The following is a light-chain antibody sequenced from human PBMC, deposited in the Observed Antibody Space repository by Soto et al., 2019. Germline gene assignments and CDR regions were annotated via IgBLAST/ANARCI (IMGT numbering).Light chain of an antibody. V-gene: IGKV1-6*01. CDR3: LQDHIYPWT. Sequence: AIQMTQSPSSLSASVGDRVTITCRAGQDIRNDVGWYQQKPGKAPKLLIYGASSLQSGVPSRFSGSGSGTDFTLTISSLKAEDLATYYCLQDHIYPWTFGPGTKVEIK. CDR2: GAS. J-gene: IGKJ1*01. CDR1: QDIRND.